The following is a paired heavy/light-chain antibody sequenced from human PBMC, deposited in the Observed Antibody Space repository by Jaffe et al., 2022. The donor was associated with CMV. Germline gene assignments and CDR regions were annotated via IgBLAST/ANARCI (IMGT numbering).Heavy chain of an antibody. Sequence: QLHLQESGPGLVKPSETLSLTCTVSSDSITTSNYYWGWIRQPPGKGLEWIGSIHYSGRTYYIPSLQSRVTISVDTSKNQFSLKLNSVTATDTAVYYCARTRIVGASPGFYFDYWGQGNLVTVSS. CDR3: ARTRIVGASPGFYFDY. V-gene: IGHV4-39*01. CDR2: IHYSGRT. J-gene: IGHJ4*02. D-gene: IGHD1-26*01. CDR1: SDSITTSNYY.
Light chain of an antibody. Sequence: DIQMTQSPSTLSASIGDRVTITCRASQSINSWLAWYQQKPGKAPKLLIYKASSLESGVPSRFSGSGSGTEFTLTISSLRPDDLATYYCQHYSSFSGTFGQGTKVEIK. CDR3: QHYSSFSGT. V-gene: IGKV1-5*03. CDR1: QSINSW. CDR2: KAS. J-gene: IGKJ1*01.